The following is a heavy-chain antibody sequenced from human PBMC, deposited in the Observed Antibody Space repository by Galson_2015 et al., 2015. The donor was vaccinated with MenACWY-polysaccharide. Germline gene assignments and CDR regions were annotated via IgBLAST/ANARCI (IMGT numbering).Heavy chain of an antibody. J-gene: IGHJ4*02. CDR3: ARLAVDNYFDY. D-gene: IGHD6-19*01. Sequence: SLRLSCAASAFTVSSNHMSWVRQAPGKRLEWVSVIYSGGSTYYADSVKGRFTISRDNSKNTLYLQMNSLRAEDTALYYCARLAVDNYFDYWGQGTLVAVSS. V-gene: IGHV3-66*01. CDR2: IYSGGST. CDR1: AFTVSSNH.